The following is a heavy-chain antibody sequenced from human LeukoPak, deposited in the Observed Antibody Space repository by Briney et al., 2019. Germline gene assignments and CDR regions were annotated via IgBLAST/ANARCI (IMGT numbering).Heavy chain of an antibody. CDR1: GFIFSGYA. Sequence: GGSLRLSCAASGFIFSGYAMSWVRQAPGKGLEWVSAISGSGYSTNYADSVKGRFSISRDNSKNTLFLQMNSLRAEDTALYYCAKSLTMVNWFDPWGQGTLVTVSS. CDR2: ISGSGYST. CDR3: AKSLTMVNWFDP. D-gene: IGHD3-10*01. V-gene: IGHV3-23*01. J-gene: IGHJ5*02.